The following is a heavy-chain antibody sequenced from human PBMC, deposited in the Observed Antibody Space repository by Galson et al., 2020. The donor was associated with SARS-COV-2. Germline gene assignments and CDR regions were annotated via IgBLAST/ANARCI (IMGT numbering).Heavy chain of an antibody. CDR1: GFDFSDYA. J-gene: IGHJ4*02. D-gene: IGHD6-6*01. CDR2: LSSNGGTS. Sequence: GSLRLSCLASGFDFSDYAMHWVRQAPGKGLEYVSALSSNGGTSFYADSVNHRFTMSRDNSKNTFYLQMTGLRLEDTGLYYCLAYSSSRHNYWGQGTLVTVSS. CDR3: LAYSSSRHNY. V-gene: IGHV3-64D*09.